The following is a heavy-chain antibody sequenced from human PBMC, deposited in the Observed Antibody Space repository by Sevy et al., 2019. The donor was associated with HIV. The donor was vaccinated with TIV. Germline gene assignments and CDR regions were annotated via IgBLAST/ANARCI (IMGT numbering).Heavy chain of an antibody. CDR1: GFTFSDYY. Sequence: GGSLRLSCAASGFTFSDYYMSWIRQAPGKGLEWVSYISRTSSYTNYADSVKGRFTISRDNAKNSLYLQMNSLRVEDTAVYYCARDRADYYDSRDQSGDFDIWGQGAMVTVSS. CDR3: ARDRADYYDSRDQSGDFDI. D-gene: IGHD3-22*01. CDR2: ISRTSSYT. J-gene: IGHJ3*02. V-gene: IGHV3-11*06.